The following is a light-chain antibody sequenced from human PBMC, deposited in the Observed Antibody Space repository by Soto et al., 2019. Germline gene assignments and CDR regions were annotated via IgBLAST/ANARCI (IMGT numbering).Light chain of an antibody. Sequence: QSVLTQSPSASASLGASIKLTCTLSSGHRSYAIAWHQQQPEKGPRYLMNLNIDGSHSKGDGIPDRFSGSSSGAERYLTISSLQSEDEADYYCQTWVTGIVVFGGRTKLTVL. V-gene: IGLV4-69*01. CDR1: SGHRSYA. J-gene: IGLJ2*01. CDR3: QTWVTGIVV. CDR2: LNIDGSH.